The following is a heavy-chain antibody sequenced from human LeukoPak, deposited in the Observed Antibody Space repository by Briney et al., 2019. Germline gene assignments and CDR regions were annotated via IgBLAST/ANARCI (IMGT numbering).Heavy chain of an antibody. V-gene: IGHV3-7*03. CDR3: ARRAGAYSHPYDY. Sequence: GGSLRLSCAASGFTFTNYWMSWVRQAPGKGLELVANIKQDRSEKYYVDSVKGRFTISRDNSKNTLYLQMNSLRAEDTAVYYCARRAGAYSHPYDYWGQGTLVTVSS. CDR1: GFTFTNYW. J-gene: IGHJ4*02. CDR2: IKQDRSEK. D-gene: IGHD4/OR15-4a*01.